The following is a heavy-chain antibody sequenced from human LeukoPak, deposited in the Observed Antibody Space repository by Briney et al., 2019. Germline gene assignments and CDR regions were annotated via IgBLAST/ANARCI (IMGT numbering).Heavy chain of an antibody. J-gene: IGHJ4*02. D-gene: IGHD3-22*01. CDR1: GGSISSYY. Sequence: PSETLSLTCTVSGGSISSYYWSWIRQPPGKGLEWIGYIYYSGSTNYNPSLKSRVTISLDTSKNQFSLKLSSVTAADTAVYYCARDRERYYGSSGYRFDYWGRGTLVTVSS. CDR2: IYYSGST. CDR3: ARDRERYYGSSGYRFDY. V-gene: IGHV4-59*01.